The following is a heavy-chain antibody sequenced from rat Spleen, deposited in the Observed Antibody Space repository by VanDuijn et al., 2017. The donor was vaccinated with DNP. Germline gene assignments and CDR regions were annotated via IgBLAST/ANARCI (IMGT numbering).Heavy chain of an antibody. D-gene: IGHD4-3*01. Sequence: EVQLVESGGGLVQPGRSLKVSCAASGFTFSAYYMAWVRQAPAKGLEWVAYIGSPAYAPYYGDSVKGRFPISRDNAKSTLYLQMNSLRSEDMATYYCARWNSGHFDYWGQGVMVPVSS. J-gene: IGHJ2*01. CDR3: ARWNSGHFDY. CDR2: IGSPAYAP. CDR1: GFTFSAYY. V-gene: IGHV5-22*01.